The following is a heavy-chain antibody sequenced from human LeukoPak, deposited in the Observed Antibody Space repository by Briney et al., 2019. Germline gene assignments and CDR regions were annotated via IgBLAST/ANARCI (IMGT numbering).Heavy chain of an antibody. V-gene: IGHV3-15*07. J-gene: IGHJ4*02. Sequence: GGSLRLSCAVSGLTFSNVWMNWVRQAPGKGLEWVGRIKSKKDGGTTEFAAPVRGRFTISGDDSQNTLYLQMNSLTSDDTAVYYCTQDSGFYYDYWGQGILVTVSS. CDR2: IKSKKDGGTT. CDR1: GLTFSNVW. CDR3: TQDSGFYYDY. D-gene: IGHD5-12*01.